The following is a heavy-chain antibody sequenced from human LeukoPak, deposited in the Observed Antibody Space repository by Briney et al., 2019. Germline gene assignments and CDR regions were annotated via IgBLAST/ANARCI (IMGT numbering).Heavy chain of an antibody. Sequence: PGGSLRLSCAASGFTLSSYWMTWVRQAPGKGLEWVADIKQDGSEKYYVDSVKGRFTISRDNSKNTLYLQMNSLRAEDTAVYYCARDQAVAGTRYFDYWGQGTLVTVSS. CDR3: ARDQAVAGTRYFDY. J-gene: IGHJ4*02. V-gene: IGHV3-7*01. CDR1: GFTLSSYW. CDR2: IKQDGSEK. D-gene: IGHD6-19*01.